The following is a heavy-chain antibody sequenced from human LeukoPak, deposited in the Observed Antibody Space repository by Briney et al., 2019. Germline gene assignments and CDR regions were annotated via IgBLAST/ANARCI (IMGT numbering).Heavy chain of an antibody. CDR2: IYHSGST. CDR1: GGSISSGGYY. V-gene: IGHV4-30-2*01. J-gene: IGHJ4*02. Sequence: SETLSLTCTVSGGSISSGGYYWSWIRQPPGKGLERIGYIYHSGSTYYNPSLKSRVTISVDRSKNQFSLKLSSVTAADTAVYYCARGGVVVPAAIQLDYWGQGTLVTVSS. CDR3: ARGGVVVPAAIQLDY. D-gene: IGHD2-2*02.